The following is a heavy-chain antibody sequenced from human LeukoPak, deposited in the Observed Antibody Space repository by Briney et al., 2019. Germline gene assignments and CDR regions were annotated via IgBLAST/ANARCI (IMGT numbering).Heavy chain of an antibody. CDR2: INPSGGST. V-gene: IGHV1-46*01. Sequence: ASVKVSCKASGYTFTSYYMHWVRQAPGQGLEWMGIINPSGGSTSYAQKFQGRVTMTRDMSTSTVYMELSSLRSEDTAVYYCARDWYYYGSGSYYYYYYMDVWGKGTTVTVSS. CDR1: GYTFTSYY. J-gene: IGHJ6*03. D-gene: IGHD3-10*01. CDR3: ARDWYYYGSGSYYYYYYMDV.